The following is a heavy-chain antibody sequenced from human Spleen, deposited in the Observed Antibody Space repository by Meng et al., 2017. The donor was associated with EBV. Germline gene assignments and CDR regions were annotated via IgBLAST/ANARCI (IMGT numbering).Heavy chain of an antibody. Sequence: VEVLGSGGGLVQPGGALRLSCAASRFTFSNYAMSWVRQAPGKGLEWVSTISGNGGRTYYADSIKGRFTISRDNSRNILDLQMNSLRAEDTAVYYCIAAAATWGQGTLVTVSS. CDR2: ISGNGGRT. V-gene: IGHV3-23*01. J-gene: IGHJ4*02. D-gene: IGHD6-13*01. CDR3: IAAAAT. CDR1: RFTFSNYA.